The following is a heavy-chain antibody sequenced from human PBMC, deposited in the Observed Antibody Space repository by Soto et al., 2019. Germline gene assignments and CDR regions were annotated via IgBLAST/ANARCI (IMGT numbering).Heavy chain of an antibody. CDR3: AHQQRTAITGIFDY. Sequence: QITLKESGPPLAKPTQTLTLTCTFSGFSLSTSGVAVVWIRQPPGKALEWLALIYWDDDKRYSPALKTRHTIAKYISQSQVILTMTNMEPVDTATYYCAHQQRTAITGIFDYWGQGTLVTVCS. CDR2: IYWDDDK. CDR1: GFSLSTSGVA. J-gene: IGHJ4*02. V-gene: IGHV2-5*02. D-gene: IGHD1-20*01.